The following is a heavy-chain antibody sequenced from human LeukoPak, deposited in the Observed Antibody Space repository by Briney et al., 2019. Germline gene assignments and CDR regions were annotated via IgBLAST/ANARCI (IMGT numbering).Heavy chain of an antibody. CDR3: ARDLGGYSYGYREYYFDY. D-gene: IGHD5-18*01. CDR2: ISSSSSYI. J-gene: IGHJ4*02. CDR1: GFAFDIHG. V-gene: IGHV3-21*01. Sequence: GGSLRLSCAASGFAFDIHGMNWVRQAPGKGLEWVSSISSSSSYIYYADSVKGRFTISRDNAKNSLYLQMNSLRAEDTAVYYCARDLGGYSYGYREYYFDYWGQGTLVTVSS.